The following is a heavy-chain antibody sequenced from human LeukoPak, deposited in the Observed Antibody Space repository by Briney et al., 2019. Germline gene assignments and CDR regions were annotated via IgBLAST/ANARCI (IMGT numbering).Heavy chain of an antibody. Sequence: SETLSLTCAVYGGSFSGYDWSWIRQPPGKGLEWIGYIYYSGSTNYNPSLKSRVTISVDTSKNQFSLKLSSVTAADTAVYYCARYSYGYNYYYYGMDVWGQGTTVTVSS. CDR2: IYYSGST. CDR1: GGSFSGYD. V-gene: IGHV4-59*08. D-gene: IGHD5-18*01. J-gene: IGHJ6*02. CDR3: ARYSYGYNYYYYGMDV.